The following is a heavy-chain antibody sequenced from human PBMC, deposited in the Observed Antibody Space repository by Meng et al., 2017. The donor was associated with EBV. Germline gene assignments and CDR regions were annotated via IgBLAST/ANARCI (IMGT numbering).Heavy chain of an antibody. V-gene: IGHV1-69*01. J-gene: IGHJ4*02. D-gene: IGHD3-10*01. CDR3: ASESGRGYTPDY. CDR1: GGPFRYYA. Sequence: GQLVQSAAEGKKPGSSVKVSCKTSGGPFRYYAISWVRQAPGQGLEWLGGFLPRLGAPNYAQKFHGRVKITADESTSTHYMDLSSLRSEDTAIYYCASESGRGYTPDYWGQGTLVTVSS. CDR2: FLPRLGAP.